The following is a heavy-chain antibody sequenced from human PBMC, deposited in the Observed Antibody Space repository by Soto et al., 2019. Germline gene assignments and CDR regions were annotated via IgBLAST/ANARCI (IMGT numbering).Heavy chain of an antibody. CDR1: GFDFSNAW. V-gene: IGHV3-74*01. Sequence: EVQLVESGGGLVQPGGSLRLSCAASGFDFSNAWMHWVRQAPGKGLVWVSHVNSDGSITTYADSVKGRFTISRDNAKNTVYLQMNSLRVEDTAVYYCTRDQAYSSAVWGQVTLVTVAS. CDR3: TRDQAYSSAV. CDR2: VNSDGSIT. D-gene: IGHD2-21*01. J-gene: IGHJ4*02.